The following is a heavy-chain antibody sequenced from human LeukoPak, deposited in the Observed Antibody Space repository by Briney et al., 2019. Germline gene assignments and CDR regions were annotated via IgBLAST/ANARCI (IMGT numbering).Heavy chain of an antibody. CDR2: IYPGDSDT. Sequence: GEFLKISRKGSGYIFTTYWIAWVRQMPGKGLEWMGIIYPGDSDTRYSPSFQGQVTISVDKSINTAYLQWSSLTASDTAMYYCARRAWNYEYFDYWGQGTLVTVSS. CDR1: GYIFTTYW. J-gene: IGHJ4*02. D-gene: IGHD1-7*01. V-gene: IGHV5-51*01. CDR3: ARRAWNYEYFDY.